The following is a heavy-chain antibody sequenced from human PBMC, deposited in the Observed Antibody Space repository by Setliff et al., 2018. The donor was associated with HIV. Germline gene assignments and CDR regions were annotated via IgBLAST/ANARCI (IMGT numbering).Heavy chain of an antibody. CDR2: IYYSGST. D-gene: IGHD6-19*01. CDR1: GGSISSNNYY. CDR3: ARGRTQWPNYNYFDP. Sequence: ETLSLTCTVSGGSISSNNYYWGWIRQPPGKGLEWIGSIYYSGSTYYNPSLKSRVTISVDTSKSQFSLKLSSLTAADTAVYYCARGRTQWPNYNYFDPWGLGTLVTVSS. V-gene: IGHV4-39*07. J-gene: IGHJ5*02.